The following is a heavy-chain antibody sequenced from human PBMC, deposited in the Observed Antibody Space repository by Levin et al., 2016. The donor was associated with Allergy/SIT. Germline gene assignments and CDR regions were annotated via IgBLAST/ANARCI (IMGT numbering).Heavy chain of an antibody. CDR2: INSDGSRK. V-gene: IGHV3-74*01. CDR3: AREEVVPAYYYGMDV. J-gene: IGHJ6*02. Sequence: WIRQPPGKGLEWVSYINSDGSRKRFADSVKGRFTISRDNAKNTLYLQMNSLRGEDTAVYYCAREEVVPAYYYGMDVWGQGTTVTVSS. D-gene: IGHD2-2*01.